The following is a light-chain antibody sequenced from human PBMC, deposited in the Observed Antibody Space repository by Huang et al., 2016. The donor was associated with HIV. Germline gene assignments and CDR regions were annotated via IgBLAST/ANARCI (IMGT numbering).Light chain of an antibody. J-gene: IGKJ2*01. CDR2: AAS. V-gene: IGKV1-39*01. CDR1: QTISTF. CDR3: QQSYSTPRT. Sequence: DIQMTQSPSSLSASVGDRVTITCRASQTISTFLNWYQQKPGKAPKLLIYAASSLQSWVPSRFSGSGSGTDFTLTISSLQPEDFATYHCQQSYSTPRTFGQGTKLEIK.